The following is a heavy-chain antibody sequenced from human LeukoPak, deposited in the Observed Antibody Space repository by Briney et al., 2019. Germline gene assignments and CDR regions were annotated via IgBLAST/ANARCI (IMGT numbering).Heavy chain of an antibody. CDR2: IYHSGST. Sequence: SETLSLTCTVSGDSVSSTGYYWGWIRQPPGKGLEWIGSIYHSGSTYYNPSLKSRVTISVDTSKNQFSLKLRSVTAADTAVYYCARDCSSTSCYPPYYYVMDVWGKGTTVTVSS. CDR1: GDSVSSTGYY. V-gene: IGHV4-39*07. CDR3: ARDCSSTSCYPPYYYVMDV. D-gene: IGHD2-2*01. J-gene: IGHJ6*04.